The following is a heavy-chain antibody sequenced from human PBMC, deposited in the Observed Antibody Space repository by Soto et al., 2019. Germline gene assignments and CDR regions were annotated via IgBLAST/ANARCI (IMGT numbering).Heavy chain of an antibody. CDR2: IFYSGST. D-gene: IGHD2-21*01. Sequence: PSLTCTVSGGSISTNSYYWGWIRQPPGKGLEWIGSIFYSGSTYYNPSLKSRVTISVDTSKNRFSLKLSSVTAADTTLYYCARHTFRNWFDSWGQGALVTVSS. CDR1: GGSISTNSYY. V-gene: IGHV4-39*01. CDR3: ARHTFRNWFDS. J-gene: IGHJ5*01.